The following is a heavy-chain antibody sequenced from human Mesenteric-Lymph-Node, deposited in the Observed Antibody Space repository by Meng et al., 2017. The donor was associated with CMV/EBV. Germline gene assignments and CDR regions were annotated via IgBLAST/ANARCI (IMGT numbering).Heavy chain of an antibody. CDR1: GFSFSDYY. D-gene: IGHD2-2*01. V-gene: IGHV3-23*01. CDR2: ISGSGGST. CDR3: AKDLGCSSTSCYRGRAPFDY. Sequence: GGSLRLSCAASGFSFSDYYMSWVRQAPGKGLEWVSAISGSGGSTYYADSVKGRFTISRDNSKNTLYLQMNSLRAEDTAVYYCAKDLGCSSTSCYRGRAPFDYWGQGTLVTVSS. J-gene: IGHJ4*02.